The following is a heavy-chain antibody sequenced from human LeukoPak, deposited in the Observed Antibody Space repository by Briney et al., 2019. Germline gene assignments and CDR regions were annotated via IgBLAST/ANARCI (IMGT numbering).Heavy chain of an antibody. CDR3: ARDGPEYYDSSGYPWD. J-gene: IGHJ4*02. V-gene: IGHV3-7*01. CDR2: IKQDGSEK. Sequence: GGSLGLSCAASGFTFSSYWMSWVRQAPGKGLEWVANIKQDGSEKYYVDSVKGRFTISRDNAKNSLYLQMNSLRAEDTAVYYCARDGPEYYDSSGYPWDWGQGTLVTVSS. CDR1: GFTFSSYW. D-gene: IGHD3-22*01.